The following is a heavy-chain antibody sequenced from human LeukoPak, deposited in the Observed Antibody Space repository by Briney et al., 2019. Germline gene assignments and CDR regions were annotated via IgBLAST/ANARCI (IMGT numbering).Heavy chain of an antibody. CDR1: GFIVSSYA. D-gene: IGHD5-12*01. V-gene: IGHV3-64D*06. J-gene: IGHJ4*02. CDR3: VKDRGGFIRDFGH. CDR2: INYNGDST. Sequence: PGGSLRLSCSASGFIVSSYAIHWVRQAPGKGLEYVSAINYNGDSTSYTDSVKDRFTISRDNSKNTVYLQMSSLRADDTAVYYCVKDRGGFIRDFGHWGQGTLVTVSS.